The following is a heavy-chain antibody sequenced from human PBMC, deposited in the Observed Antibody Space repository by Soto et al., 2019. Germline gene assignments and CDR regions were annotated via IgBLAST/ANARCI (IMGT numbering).Heavy chain of an antibody. Sequence: ASVKVSCKVSGYTLTELSMHWVRQAPGKGLEWMGGFDPEDGEIIYAQKFQGRVTMTEDTSTDTAYMELSSLRSEDTAVYYCATDRNDYIWGSYRYTSAFDIWGQGTMVIVSS. V-gene: IGHV1-24*01. CDR3: ATDRNDYIWGSYRYTSAFDI. J-gene: IGHJ3*02. D-gene: IGHD3-16*02. CDR1: GYTLTELS. CDR2: FDPEDGEI.